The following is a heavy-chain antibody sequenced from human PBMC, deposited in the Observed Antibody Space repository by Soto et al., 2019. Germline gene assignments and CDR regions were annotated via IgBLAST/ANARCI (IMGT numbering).Heavy chain of an antibody. J-gene: IGHJ3*02. CDR3: ARAFGYAFDI. Sequence: LRLSCAASGFTFSSYAMHWVRQAPGKGLEYVSGISSNGGSTDYANSVKGRFTISRDNSKNTLYLQMGSLRAEDMAVYYCARAFGYAFDIWGQGTMVTVSS. CDR2: ISSNGGST. CDR1: GFTFSSYA. D-gene: IGHD3-10*01. V-gene: IGHV3-64*01.